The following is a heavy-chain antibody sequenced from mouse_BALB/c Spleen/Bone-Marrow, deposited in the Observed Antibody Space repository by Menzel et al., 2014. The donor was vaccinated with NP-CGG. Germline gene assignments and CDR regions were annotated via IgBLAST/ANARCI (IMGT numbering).Heavy chain of an antibody. V-gene: IGHV1-22*01. D-gene: IGHD2-3*01. J-gene: IGHJ2*01. Sequence: VQLQQSGPELVKPGASVKVSCKTSGYTFSDYTLHWVKQSHGKSLEWIGGVNPNIGGTSYNQKFKGKASLTVNKSSTTAYMELRSLTSDDSAVYYCARGRWYYWGQGTTLTVSS. CDR3: ARGRWYY. CDR1: GYTFSDYT. CDR2: VNPNIGGT.